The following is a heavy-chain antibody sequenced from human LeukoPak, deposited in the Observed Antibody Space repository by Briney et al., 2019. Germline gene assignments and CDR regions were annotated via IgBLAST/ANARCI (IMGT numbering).Heavy chain of an antibody. CDR1: GFTFSSYA. J-gene: IGHJ5*01. D-gene: IGHD2/OR15-2a*01. CDR3: TRAPHFSDS. CDR2: ISGSGGST. Sequence: GGSLRLSCAASGFTFSSYAMSWVRQAPGKGLEWVSAISGSGGSTYYADSVKGRFTISRDNAKNTLSLQMNSLRAEDAAVYFCTRAPHFSDSWGQGTQVTVSS. V-gene: IGHV3-23*01.